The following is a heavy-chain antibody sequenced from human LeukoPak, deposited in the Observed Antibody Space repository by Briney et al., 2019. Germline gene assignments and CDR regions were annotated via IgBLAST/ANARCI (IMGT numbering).Heavy chain of an antibody. CDR2: INTNTGNP. D-gene: IGHD6-13*01. Sequence: GASVKVSCKASGYTFTSYAMNWVRQAPGQGLEWMGWINTNTGNPTYAQGFTGRFVFSLDTSVSTAYLQISSLKAEDTAVYYCARVPRSIAAAGSVGDYWGQGTLVTVSS. CDR3: ARVPRSIAAAGSVGDY. CDR1: GYTFTSYA. J-gene: IGHJ4*02. V-gene: IGHV7-4-1*02.